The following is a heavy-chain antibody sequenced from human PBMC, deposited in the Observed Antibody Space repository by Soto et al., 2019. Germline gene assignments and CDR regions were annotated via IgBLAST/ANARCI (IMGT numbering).Heavy chain of an antibody. CDR3: ARVPDR. V-gene: IGHV4-30-2*01. D-gene: IGHD2-2*01. J-gene: IGHJ5*02. Sequence: SETLSLTCAVSGGSISSGGYSWSWIRQPPGKGLEWIGYIYHSGSTYYNPSLKSRVTISVDRSKNQFSLKLSSVTAADTAVYYCARVPDRWGQGTLVPFSS. CDR1: GGSISSGGYS. CDR2: IYHSGST.